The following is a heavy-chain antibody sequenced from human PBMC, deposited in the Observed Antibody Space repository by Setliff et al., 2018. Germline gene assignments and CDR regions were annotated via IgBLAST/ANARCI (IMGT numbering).Heavy chain of an antibody. V-gene: IGHV5-51*01. CDR3: ARHPYYYGSGTYLDNNNRWFDP. CDR2: IYPGDSDT. Sequence: PGESLKISCKGSGYSFTSYWIGWVRQMPGKGLEWMGIIYPGDSDTRYSPSFQGQVTISADKSINTAYLQWSSLRASDTAIYYCARHPYYYGSGTYLDNNNRWFDPW. CDR1: GYSFTSYW. J-gene: IGHJ5*02. D-gene: IGHD3-10*01.